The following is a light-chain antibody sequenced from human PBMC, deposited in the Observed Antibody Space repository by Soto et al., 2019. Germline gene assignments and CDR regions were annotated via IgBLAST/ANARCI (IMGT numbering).Light chain of an antibody. CDR1: SGSVSTNYY. Sequence: VVTQEPSFSVSPGGTVTLTCGLSSGSVSTNYYPSWYQQTPGQAPRTLIYSTNIRSSGVPDRFSGSILGNKAALTITGAQADDESDYYCVLYMGGGISVFGGGTKVTVL. V-gene: IGLV8-61*01. J-gene: IGLJ2*01. CDR3: VLYMGGGISV. CDR2: STN.